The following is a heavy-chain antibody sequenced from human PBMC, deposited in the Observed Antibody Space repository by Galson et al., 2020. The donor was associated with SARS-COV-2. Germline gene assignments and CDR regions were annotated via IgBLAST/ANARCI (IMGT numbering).Heavy chain of an antibody. CDR2: ISHSGST. V-gene: IGHV4-59*01. J-gene: IGHJ4*02. Sequence: ETSETLSLTCTVSGGSISSYYWSWIRQPPGKGLEWIGYISHSGSTNYTPSLKSRVTMSVDTSKNQFSLKLSSVTAADTVVYYCARIASNGNYDYWGQGTLVTVSS. CDR1: GGSISSYY. CDR3: ARIASNGNYDY. D-gene: IGHD2-21*01.